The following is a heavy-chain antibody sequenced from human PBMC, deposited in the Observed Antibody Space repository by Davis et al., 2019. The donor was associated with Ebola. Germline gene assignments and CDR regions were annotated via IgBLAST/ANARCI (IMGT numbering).Heavy chain of an antibody. J-gene: IGHJ4*02. Sequence: GRSLRPSCALSAFTFSSYWMSCVLQAPGKGLEWVANIKQDGSEIHYVDSVKVRFTISRDNTKNSLYLQMNSLRDEDTALYYCSRGGAVKFDYWGQGTLVTVSS. V-gene: IGHV3-7*01. CDR2: IKQDGSEI. D-gene: IGHD4-17*01. CDR1: AFTFSSYW. CDR3: SRGGAVKFDY.